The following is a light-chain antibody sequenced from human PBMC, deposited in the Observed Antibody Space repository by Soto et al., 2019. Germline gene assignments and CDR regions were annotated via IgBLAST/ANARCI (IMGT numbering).Light chain of an antibody. J-gene: IGLJ3*02. V-gene: IGLV2-14*01. CDR3: SSYTTSSPLEV. Sequence: QSALTQPASVSGSPGQLITISCTGTSSDIGTYDYVSWYQQHPGKAPKLMIYEVINRPSGISNRFSGSKSGNTASLTISGLQAEDEADYYCSSYTTSSPLEVFGGGTKLTVL. CDR1: SSDIGTYDY. CDR2: EVI.